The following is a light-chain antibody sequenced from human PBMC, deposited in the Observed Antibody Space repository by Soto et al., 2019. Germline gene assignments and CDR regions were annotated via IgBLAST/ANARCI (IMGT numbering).Light chain of an antibody. CDR1: SSNIGRNP. CDR3: AAWDDNVYV. CDR2: LNT. V-gene: IGLV1-44*01. Sequence: QSVLTQPPSASGTPGQRVIISCSGGSSNIGRNPVNWYQKFPGTAPKLPISLNTQRPSGVPDRFSGSKSGTSASLAISGLRSEDEADYYCAAWDDNVYVFGTGTKVTVL. J-gene: IGLJ1*01.